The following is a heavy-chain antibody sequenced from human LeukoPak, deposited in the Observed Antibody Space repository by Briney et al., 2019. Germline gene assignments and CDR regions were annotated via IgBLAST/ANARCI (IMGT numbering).Heavy chain of an antibody. V-gene: IGHV4-4*07. CDR3: ARGGQARWELQDWFDP. Sequence: SETLSLTCTVSGGSISSYYWSWIRQPAGKGLEWIGRIYTSGSTNYNPSLKSRVTMSVDTSKNQFSLKLSSVTAADTAVYYCARGGQARWELQDWFDPWGQGTLVTVSS. CDR1: GGSISSYY. D-gene: IGHD1-26*01. J-gene: IGHJ5*02. CDR2: IYTSGST.